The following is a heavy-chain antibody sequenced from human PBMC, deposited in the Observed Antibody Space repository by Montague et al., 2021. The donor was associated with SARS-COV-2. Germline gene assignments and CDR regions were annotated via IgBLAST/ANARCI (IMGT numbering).Heavy chain of an antibody. Sequence: SETLSLTCAVYGGSFGDDHWSWIRQPPGKGLEWIGNIRQSGRTNYNPSLKSRVTISVDTSKNQFSLKLTSVTAADTGLYFCARGHLSVSMIVVVFTSASYYFDYRGQGAQVTVSS. CDR2: IRQSGRT. V-gene: IGHV4-34*01. J-gene: IGHJ4*02. D-gene: IGHD3-22*01. CDR3: ARGHLSVSMIVVVFTSASYYFDY. CDR1: GGSFGDDH.